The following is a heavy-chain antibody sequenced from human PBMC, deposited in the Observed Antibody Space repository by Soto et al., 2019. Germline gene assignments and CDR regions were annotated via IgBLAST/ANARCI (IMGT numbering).Heavy chain of an antibody. D-gene: IGHD2-15*01. Sequence: QVQLVQSGAEVKKPGSSVKVSCKASGGTFSSYTISWVRQAPGQGLEWMGRIIPILGIANYAQKFQGRVTITADKSTSKAYMELSSLRSEDTAVYYCARDGVVVAATYYYYGMDVWGQGTTVTVSS. CDR1: GGTFSSYT. V-gene: IGHV1-69*08. J-gene: IGHJ6*02. CDR3: ARDGVVVAATYYYYGMDV. CDR2: IIPILGIA.